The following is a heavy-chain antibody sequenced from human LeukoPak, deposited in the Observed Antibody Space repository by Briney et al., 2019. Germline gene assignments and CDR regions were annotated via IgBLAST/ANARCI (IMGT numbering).Heavy chain of an antibody. D-gene: IGHD3-3*01. CDR3: ARHGNTIFGATSSYYYYYMDV. Sequence: GESLKISCRGSGYSFTSYWIGWVRQMPGKGLEWMGIIYPGDSDTRYSPSFQGQVTISADKSISTAYLQWSSLKASDTAMYYYARHGNTIFGATSSYYYYYMDVWGKGTTVTVSS. CDR1: GYSFTSYW. V-gene: IGHV5-51*01. CDR2: IYPGDSDT. J-gene: IGHJ6*03.